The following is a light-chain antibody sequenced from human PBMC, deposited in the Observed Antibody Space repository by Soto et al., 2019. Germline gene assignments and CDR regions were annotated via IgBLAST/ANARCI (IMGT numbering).Light chain of an antibody. CDR3: QHYHVFSWT. CDR1: QTIITW. V-gene: IGKV1-5*03. J-gene: IGKJ1*01. Sequence: DIQLTQSPSTLSASVGDRVTITCRASQTIITWLAWYQQKPGKAPKLLISKASSLESGVPSRFSGSGSGTEFTLTIYSLQPDDSATYYCQHYHVFSWTFGQETKVEIE. CDR2: KAS.